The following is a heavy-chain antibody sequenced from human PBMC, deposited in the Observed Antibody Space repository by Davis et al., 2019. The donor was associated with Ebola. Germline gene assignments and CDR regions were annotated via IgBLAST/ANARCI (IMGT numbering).Heavy chain of an antibody. J-gene: IGHJ4*02. V-gene: IGHV4-39*01. Sequence: MPSETLSLTCTVSGGSISSSSYYWGWIRQPPGKGLEWIGSIYYSGSTYYNPSLKSRVTISVDTSKNQFSLKLSSVTAADTAVYYCARHLRYAGSSSSKSGYGYYFDYWGQGTLVTVSS. CDR3: ARHLRYAGSSSSKSGYGYYFDY. D-gene: IGHD6-6*01. CDR2: IYYSGST. CDR1: GGSISSSSYY.